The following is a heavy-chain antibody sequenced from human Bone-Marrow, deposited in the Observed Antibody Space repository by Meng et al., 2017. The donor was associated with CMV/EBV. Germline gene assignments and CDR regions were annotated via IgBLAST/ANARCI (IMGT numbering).Heavy chain of an antibody. V-gene: IGHV3-30*02. J-gene: IGHJ4*02. CDR2: IWYDGTTK. D-gene: IGHD7-27*01. Sequence: GGSLRLSCTGSEFSVSRYGVHWVRQAPGKGLEWVAFIWYDGTTKYYADSVKGRFTVSRDNAKNTVFLQMISLGGDDRGIYYCARDPQTGIHRPAHWGRGPLVPVYS. CDR3: ARDPQTGIHRPAH. CDR1: EFSVSRYG.